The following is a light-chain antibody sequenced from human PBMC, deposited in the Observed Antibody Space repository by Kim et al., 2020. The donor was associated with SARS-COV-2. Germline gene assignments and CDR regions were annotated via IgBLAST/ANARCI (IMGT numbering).Light chain of an antibody. Sequence: QSFTISCTGTSSDVVGYNYVSWYQQHPGKAPKLMIYDVTKRPSGVSNRFSGSKSGNTASLTISGLQAEDEADYYCSSYTSSSTWVFGGGTKLTVL. CDR2: DVT. CDR3: SSYTSSSTWV. V-gene: IGLV2-14*04. J-gene: IGLJ3*02. CDR1: SSDVVGYNY.